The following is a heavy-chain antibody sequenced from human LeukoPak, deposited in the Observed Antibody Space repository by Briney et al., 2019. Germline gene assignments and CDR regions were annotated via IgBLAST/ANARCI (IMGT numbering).Heavy chain of an antibody. Sequence: ASVKVSCKVSGYTLTELSMHWVRQAPGKGLEWMGGFDPEDGETIYAQKFQGRVTMTEDTSTGTAYMELSSLRSEDTAVYYCATEERYCSGGSCYLDYWGQGTLVTVSS. CDR3: ATEERYCSGGSCYLDY. CDR2: FDPEDGET. CDR1: GYTLTELS. D-gene: IGHD2-15*01. J-gene: IGHJ4*02. V-gene: IGHV1-24*01.